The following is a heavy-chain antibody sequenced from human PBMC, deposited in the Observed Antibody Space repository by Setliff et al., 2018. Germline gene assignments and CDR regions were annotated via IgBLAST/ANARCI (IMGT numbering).Heavy chain of an antibody. CDR2: IWYDGSNK. Sequence: GGSLRLSCAASGFTFNNFAMHWVRQAPGKGLEWVAVIWYDGSNKYYADSVKGRFTISRDNSKNTLYLQMNSLRDEDTAVYYCAKNGGDIVVVPAAPIDYWGQGTLVTVSS. CDR1: GFTFNNFA. D-gene: IGHD2-2*01. CDR3: AKNGGDIVVVPAAPIDY. J-gene: IGHJ4*02. V-gene: IGHV3-33*06.